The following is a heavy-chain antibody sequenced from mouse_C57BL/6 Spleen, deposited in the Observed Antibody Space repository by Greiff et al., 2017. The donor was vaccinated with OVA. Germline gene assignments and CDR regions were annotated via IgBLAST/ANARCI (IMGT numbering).Heavy chain of an antibody. Sequence: QVQLQQPGAELVMPGASVKLSCKASGYTFTSYWMHWVKQRPGQGLEWIGEIDPSDSYTNYNQKFKGKSTLTVDKSSSTAYMQLSSLTSEDSAVYCCARYDGYADYWGQGTTLTVSS. CDR1: GYTFTSYW. V-gene: IGHV1-69*01. D-gene: IGHD2-3*01. CDR3: ARYDGYADY. CDR2: IDPSDSYT. J-gene: IGHJ2*01.